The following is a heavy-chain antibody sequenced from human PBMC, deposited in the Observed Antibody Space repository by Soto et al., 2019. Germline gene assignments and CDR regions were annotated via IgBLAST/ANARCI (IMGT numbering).Heavy chain of an antibody. CDR1: GYSFTSYW. D-gene: IGHD6-6*01. Sequence: GESLKISCKGSGYSFTSYWIRWVRQMPGKGLEWMGRIDPSDSDTSYSPSFQGHVTRSADKSISTAYLQWSSLKASDTAMYYCARSASIAARLNWFGPWGQGTLVTVSS. V-gene: IGHV5-10-1*01. J-gene: IGHJ5*02. CDR3: ARSASIAARLNWFGP. CDR2: IDPSDSDT.